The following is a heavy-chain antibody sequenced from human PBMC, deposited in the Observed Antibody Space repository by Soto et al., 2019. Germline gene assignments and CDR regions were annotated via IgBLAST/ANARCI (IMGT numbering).Heavy chain of an antibody. J-gene: IGHJ4*02. Sequence: QLVESGGGLFQAGGSTRLSCLASGFTVSRYDMAWVRQAPGKGLEWASIIQTGVATYYTDSAQGRFTISRDNSRNTVYLQMSSLRVEETGVYSCVRVLYDSGVVDFWGQGSPITVS. V-gene: IGHV3-53*01. CDR2: IQTGVAT. CDR3: VRVLYDSGVVDF. CDR1: GFTVSRYD. D-gene: IGHD5-12*01.